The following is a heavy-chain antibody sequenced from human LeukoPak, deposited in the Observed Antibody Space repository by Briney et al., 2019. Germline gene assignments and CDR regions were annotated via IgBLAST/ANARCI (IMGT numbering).Heavy chain of an antibody. CDR2: IKQDGSER. CDR1: GFTFSSYW. CDR3: AIEEGTSPFDY. D-gene: IGHD3-10*01. Sequence: GSLRLSCAASGFTFSSYWMSWVRQAPGKGLEWVANIKQDGSERYYVGSVKGRFTISRDNAKNSLYLQTNSLRVEDTAVYYCAIEEGTSPFDYWGQGTLVTVSS. V-gene: IGHV3-7*01. J-gene: IGHJ4*02.